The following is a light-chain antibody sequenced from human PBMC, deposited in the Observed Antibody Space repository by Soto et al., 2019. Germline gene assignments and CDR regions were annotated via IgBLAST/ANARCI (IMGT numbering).Light chain of an antibody. CDR2: EVS. Sequence: QSALTQPASVSVSPGQSITISCTGTSSDVGGYNYVSWYQQHPAKAPKLMIYEVSNRPSGVSHRFSGSKSGNTASLTISRLQAEDEADYYCFSYTTSSTLVCGGGTKLTVL. V-gene: IGLV2-14*01. J-gene: IGLJ3*02. CDR3: FSYTTSSTLV. CDR1: SSDVGGYNY.